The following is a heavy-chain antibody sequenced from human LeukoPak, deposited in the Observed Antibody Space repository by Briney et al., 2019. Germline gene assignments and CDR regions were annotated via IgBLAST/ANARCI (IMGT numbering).Heavy chain of an antibody. J-gene: IGHJ4*02. V-gene: IGHV1-18*01. D-gene: IGHD4-17*01. CDR2: ISAYSLNT. Sequence: ASVKVSCKASGYTFTSYGISWVRQAPGQGLEWMGWISAYSLNTNYAQNFQGRVTMTTDTSTSTAYMELRSLRSDDTAVYYCARGVDGDYGVDYWGQGTLVTVSS. CDR3: ARGVDGDYGVDY. CDR1: GYTFTSYG.